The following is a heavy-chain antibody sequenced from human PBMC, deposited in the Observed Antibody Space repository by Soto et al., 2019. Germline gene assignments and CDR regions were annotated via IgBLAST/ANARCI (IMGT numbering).Heavy chain of an antibody. CDR1: GYTFTSYG. J-gene: IGHJ4*02. CDR3: AARSGRDPYYFDY. V-gene: IGHV1-18*01. D-gene: IGHD1-26*01. Sequence: QVQLVQSGVEVKKPGASVKVSCKASGYTFTSYGMSWVRQAPGQGLEWMGWINTYKGNTNYAQKLQGRVTMTTDTXTSTAYMELRSLRSDDTAVYYCAARSGRDPYYFDYWGQGTLVTVSS. CDR2: INTYKGNT.